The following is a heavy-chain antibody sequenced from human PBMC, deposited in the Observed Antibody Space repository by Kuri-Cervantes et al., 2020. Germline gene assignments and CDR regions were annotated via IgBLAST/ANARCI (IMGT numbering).Heavy chain of an antibody. CDR1: GFTFSSYA. Sequence: GGSLRLSCAASGFTFSSYAMHWVRQAPGKGLVWVSRIKSDVSSTSYADSVKGRFTISRDNAKNTLYLQMNSLRAEDTAVYYCARDSDLDAFDIWGQGTMVTVSS. J-gene: IGHJ3*02. CDR3: ARDSDLDAFDI. V-gene: IGHV3-74*01. D-gene: IGHD3-10*01. CDR2: IKSDVSST.